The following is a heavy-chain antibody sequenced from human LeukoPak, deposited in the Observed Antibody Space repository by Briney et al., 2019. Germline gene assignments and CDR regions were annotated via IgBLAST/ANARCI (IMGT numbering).Heavy chain of an antibody. J-gene: IGHJ4*02. CDR2: IYYSGST. CDR3: AGTYYYDSSGYSYFDY. Sequence: PSETLSLTCTVSGGSISSYYWSWIRQPPGKGLVWIGYIYYSGSTNYNPSLKSRVTISVDTSKNQFSLKLSSVTAADTAVYYCAGTYYYDSSGYSYFDYWGQGTLVAVSS. D-gene: IGHD3-22*01. CDR1: GGSISSYY. V-gene: IGHV4-59*08.